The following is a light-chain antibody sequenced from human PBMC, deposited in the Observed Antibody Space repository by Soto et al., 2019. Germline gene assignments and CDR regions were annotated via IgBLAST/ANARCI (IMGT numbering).Light chain of an antibody. CDR1: SSDVGGYNY. J-gene: IGLJ1*01. CDR2: EVS. V-gene: IGLV2-8*01. CDR3: SSYGGSIYV. Sequence: QSALTQPPSASGSPGQSVTISCTGTSSDVGGYNYVSWYQQHPGKAPKLMIYEVSKRPSGVPDRFSGSKSGNTPSLTVSGLQAEDEADYYCSSYGGSIYVFGTGTRSPS.